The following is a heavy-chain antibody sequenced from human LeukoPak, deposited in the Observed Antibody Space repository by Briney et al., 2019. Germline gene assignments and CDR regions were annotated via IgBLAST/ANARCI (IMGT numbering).Heavy chain of an antibody. V-gene: IGHV1-2*02. D-gene: IGHD3-10*01. CDR3: ARDRITMVRGVMSWFDP. CDR2: INPNSGGT. CDR1: GYTFTGYY. J-gene: IGHJ5*02. Sequence: ASVKVSCKASGYTFTGYYMHWVRQAPGQGLEWMGWINPNSGGTNYAQKFQGRVTMTRDTSISTAYMELSRLRSDDTAVYYCARDRITMVRGVMSWFDPWGQGTLVTVSS.